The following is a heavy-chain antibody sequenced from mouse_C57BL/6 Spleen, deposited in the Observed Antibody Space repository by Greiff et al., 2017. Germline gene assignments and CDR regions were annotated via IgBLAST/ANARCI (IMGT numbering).Heavy chain of an antibody. CDR3: AREGYYSNYNYYAMDY. D-gene: IGHD2-5*01. J-gene: IGHJ4*01. V-gene: IGHV5-16*01. Sequence: EVHLVESEGGLVQPGSSMKLSCTASGFTFSDYYMAWVRQVPEKGLEWVANINYDGSSTYYLDSLKSRFIISRDNAKNILYLQMSSLKSEDTATYYCAREGYYSNYNYYAMDYWGQGTSVTVSS. CDR1: GFTFSDYY. CDR2: INYDGSST.